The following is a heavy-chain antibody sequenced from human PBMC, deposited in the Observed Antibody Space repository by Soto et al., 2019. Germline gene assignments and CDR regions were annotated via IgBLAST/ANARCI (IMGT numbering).Heavy chain of an antibody. CDR1: GFTYINYA. CDR2: ISGGGDAA. CDR3: ARKILGSTTRPNYWYFDL. V-gene: IGHV3-23*01. J-gene: IGHJ2*01. Sequence: EVQVLESGGGLIQPGGSLRLSCAGSGFTYINYAMNWVRQAPGKGLEWVSSISGGGDAAFFPDSVRGRFTISRDNSKNRVTLQMNSLGVDDTAVYYCARKILGSTTRPNYWYFDLCGRGTLVTVSS. D-gene: IGHD7-27*01.